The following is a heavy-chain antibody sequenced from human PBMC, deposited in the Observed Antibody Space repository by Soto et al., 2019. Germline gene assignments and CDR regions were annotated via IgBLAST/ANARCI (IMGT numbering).Heavy chain of an antibody. V-gene: IGHV3-11*01. Sequence: QVQLVESGGGLVKPGGSLRLSCAASGFTFSDYYMSWIRQAPGKGLEWVSHISGSGSTIYYADSVKGRFTTSRDNAKISLYLQMNSLRAEDPAVYYCARDYGDYIFHYWGQGTLVTVSS. CDR2: ISGSGSTI. D-gene: IGHD4-17*01. J-gene: IGHJ4*02. CDR3: ARDYGDYIFHY. CDR1: GFTFSDYY.